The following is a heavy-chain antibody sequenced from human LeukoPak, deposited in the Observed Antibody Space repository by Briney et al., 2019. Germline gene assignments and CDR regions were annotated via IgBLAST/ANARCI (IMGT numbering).Heavy chain of an antibody. CDR2: INYSGST. CDR3: AAAIRYYYDMDV. Sequence: PSETLSLTCTVSGGSIRSSYYYWSWVRQPPGKGLEWIGEINYSGSTNYNPSLKSRVTMSLDTSKNQFSLKLSSVTAADTAVYYCAAAIRYYYDMDVWGQGTTVAVSS. V-gene: IGHV4-39*07. D-gene: IGHD2-2*02. J-gene: IGHJ6*02. CDR1: GGSIRSSYYY.